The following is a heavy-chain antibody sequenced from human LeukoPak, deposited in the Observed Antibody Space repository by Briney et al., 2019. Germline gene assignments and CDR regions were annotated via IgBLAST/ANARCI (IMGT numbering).Heavy chain of an antibody. CDR3: AREDYGDYSYYYYYGMDV. D-gene: IGHD4-17*01. V-gene: IGHV4-39*02. Sequence: KPSETPSLTCTVSGGSISSSSYYWGWIRQPPGKGLEWIGSIYYSGSTYYNPSLKSRVTISVDTSKNQFSLKLSSVTAADTAVYYCAREDYGDYSYYYYYGMDVWGQGTTVTVSS. J-gene: IGHJ6*02. CDR1: GGSISSSSYY. CDR2: IYYSGST.